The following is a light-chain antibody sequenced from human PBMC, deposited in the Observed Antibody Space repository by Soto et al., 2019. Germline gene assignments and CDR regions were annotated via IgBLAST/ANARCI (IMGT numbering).Light chain of an antibody. CDR3: QQYNSWSSIT. J-gene: IGKJ5*01. CDR1: HSVRSN. Sequence: EIVMTQSPATLSVSPGERATLSCRASHSVRSNLAWYQQKPGQAPRLLIYGASTRATGIPGRFSGSGSGTEFALTISSLQSEDLAIYYCQQYNSWSSITFGQGTRLEIK. CDR2: GAS. V-gene: IGKV3-15*01.